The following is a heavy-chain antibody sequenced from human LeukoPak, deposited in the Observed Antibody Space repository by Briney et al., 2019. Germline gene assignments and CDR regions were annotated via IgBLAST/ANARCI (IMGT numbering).Heavy chain of an antibody. CDR3: ARDPSSRGNFDH. V-gene: IGHV1-2*02. CDR1: GYTFSDYY. CDR2: INPNSGGT. D-gene: IGHD5-24*01. J-gene: IGHJ4*02. Sequence: ASVKVSCKASGYTFSDYYMHWVRQAPGQGPEWMGWINPNSGGTNYAQKFQGRVTITRDTSINTAYVEVGRLRSDDTAVYYCARDPSSRGNFDHWGQGTLVTVSS.